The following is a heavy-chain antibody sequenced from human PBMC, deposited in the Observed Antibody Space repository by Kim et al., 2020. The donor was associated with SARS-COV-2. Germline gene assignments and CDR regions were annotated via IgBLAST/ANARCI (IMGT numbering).Heavy chain of an antibody. V-gene: IGHV1-18*04. D-gene: IGHD1-26*01. CDR1: GYTFTSYG. J-gene: IGHJ4*02. CDR2: ISAYNGNT. Sequence: ASVKVSCKASGYTFTSYGISWVRQAPGQGLEWMGWISAYNGNTNYAQKLQGRVTMTTDTSTSTAYMELRSLRSDDTAVYYCVRDLDSGSYWTNPRGLDYWGQGTLVTVSS. CDR3: VRDLDSGSYWTNPRGLDY.